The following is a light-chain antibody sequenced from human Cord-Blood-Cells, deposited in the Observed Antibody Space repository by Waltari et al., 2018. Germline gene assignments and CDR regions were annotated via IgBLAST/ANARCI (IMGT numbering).Light chain of an antibody. CDR3: QQSYSTPYT. V-gene: IGKV1-39*01. J-gene: IGKJ2*01. Sequence: IQITQSPSPLSAPVGHRVTITCRASQSISSYLNWDQQKPGKAPKLLIYAASSLQSGVPSRFSGSGSGTDFTLTISSLKPEDFATYYCQQSYSTPYTFGQGTKLEIK. CDR2: AAS. CDR1: QSISSY.